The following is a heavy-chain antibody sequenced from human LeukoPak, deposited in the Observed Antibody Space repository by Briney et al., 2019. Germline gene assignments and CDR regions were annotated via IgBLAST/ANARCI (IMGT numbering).Heavy chain of an antibody. CDR1: GFTFSSYT. Sequence: PGGSLRLSCPASGFTFSSYTMNWVRQAPGKGLEWVSSISSSSSYIYHADSVKGRFTFSRDNAKNSLYLQMNSLRAEDTAVYYCARSGWFGELGFDYWGQGTLVTVFS. D-gene: IGHD3-10*01. V-gene: IGHV3-21*01. J-gene: IGHJ4*02. CDR3: ARSGWFGELGFDY. CDR2: ISSSSSYI.